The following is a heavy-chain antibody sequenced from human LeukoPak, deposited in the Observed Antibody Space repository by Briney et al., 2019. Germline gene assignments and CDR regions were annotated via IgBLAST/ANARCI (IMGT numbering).Heavy chain of an antibody. CDR1: GYTFTSYD. CDR3: ARARWGIAARPFDP. Sequence: ASVKVSCKASGYTFTSYDINWVRQATGQGLEWTGWMNPNSGNTGYAQKFQGRVTMTRNTSISTAYMELSSLRSEDTAVYYCARARWGIAARPFDPWGQGTLVTVSS. CDR2: MNPNSGNT. D-gene: IGHD6-6*01. J-gene: IGHJ5*02. V-gene: IGHV1-8*01.